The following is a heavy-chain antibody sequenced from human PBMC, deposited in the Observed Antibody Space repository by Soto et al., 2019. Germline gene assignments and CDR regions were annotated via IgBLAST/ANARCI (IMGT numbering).Heavy chain of an antibody. Sequence: QITLKESGPTLVKPTQTLTLTCTFSGFSLSTSGVGVGWIRQPPGKALEWLALIYWDDDKRYSPSLKSRLTITKDTSKSQVVLTMTNMDPVDTATYYCAHRGYSSSSTLFDYWGQGTLVTVSS. CDR1: GFSLSTSGVG. CDR2: IYWDDDK. J-gene: IGHJ4*02. D-gene: IGHD6-13*01. CDR3: AHRGYSSSSTLFDY. V-gene: IGHV2-5*02.